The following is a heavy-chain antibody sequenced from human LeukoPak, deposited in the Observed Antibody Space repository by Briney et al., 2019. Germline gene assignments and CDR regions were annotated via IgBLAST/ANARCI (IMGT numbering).Heavy chain of an antibody. CDR2: ISGTGGNT. Sequence: GGSLRLSCAASGFTFSSYAMSWVRQAPGEGLGWVSGISGTGGNTYYADSVKGRFTISRDNSKNTLYLQMNTLRAEDTAIYYCAKSRGSSTSAYAMDVWGQGTTVTVSS. J-gene: IGHJ6*02. V-gene: IGHV3-23*01. CDR3: AKSRGSSTSAYAMDV. CDR1: GFTFSSYA. D-gene: IGHD2-2*01.